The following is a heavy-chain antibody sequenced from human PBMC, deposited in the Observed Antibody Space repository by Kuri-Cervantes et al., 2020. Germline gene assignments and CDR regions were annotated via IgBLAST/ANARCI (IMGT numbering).Heavy chain of an antibody. V-gene: IGHV1-8*01. D-gene: IGHD6-13*01. CDR2: MNPNSGNT. Sequence: ASVKVSCKASGYTFTSYDINWVRQATGQGLEWMGWMNPNSGNTGYAQKFQGRVTMTRNTSISTAYMELSSLRSEDTAVYYCASSRTPGIAAAGIPSAAFDIWGQGTMVTVSS. CDR1: GYTFTSYD. CDR3: ASSRTPGIAAAGIPSAAFDI. J-gene: IGHJ3*02.